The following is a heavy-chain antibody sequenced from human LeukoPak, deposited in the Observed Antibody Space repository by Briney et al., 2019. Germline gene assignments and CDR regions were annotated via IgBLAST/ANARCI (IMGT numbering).Heavy chain of an antibody. J-gene: IGHJ4*02. CDR2: ISNDGSNK. D-gene: IGHD3-22*01. Sequence: PGRSLRLSCVASGFTFSSHGIEWVRQAPGKGLEWVAVISNDGSNKFYADSVKGRFTISRDNAKNSLYLQMNSLRAEDTAVYYCAREGHYYDSSGLPDYWGQGTLVTVSS. V-gene: IGHV3-30*03. CDR3: AREGHYYDSSGLPDY. CDR1: GFTFSSHG.